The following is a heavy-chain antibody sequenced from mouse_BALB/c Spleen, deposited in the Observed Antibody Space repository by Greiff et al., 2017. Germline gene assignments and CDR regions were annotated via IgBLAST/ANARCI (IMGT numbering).Heavy chain of an antibody. J-gene: IGHJ4*01. D-gene: IGHD4-1*01. CDR3: ARGTGTYAMDY. Sequence: QVQLKQSGPELVKPGASVKMSCKASGYTFTSYYIHWVKQRPGQGLEWIGWIYPGDGSTKYNEKFKGKTTLTADKSSSTAYMLLSSLTSEDSAIYFCARGTGTYAMDYWGQGTSVTVSS. V-gene: IGHV1S56*01. CDR2: IYPGDGST. CDR1: GYTFTSYY.